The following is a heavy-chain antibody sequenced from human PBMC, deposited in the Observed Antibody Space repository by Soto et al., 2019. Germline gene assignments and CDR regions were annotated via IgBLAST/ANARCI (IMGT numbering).Heavy chain of an antibody. J-gene: IGHJ4*02. D-gene: IGHD5-18*01. Sequence: QLQLQESGPGLVRPSETLSLTCTVSGDSISSSSFYWGWIRQPPGKGLEWIGNIYYSGSTYYNPSLKCRVTLSVDMSKKQFSLNLSFVPDADTAVYYCARNHYTYGGFYYWGQGTLVTVSS. V-gene: IGHV4-39*01. CDR3: ARNHYTYGGFYY. CDR1: GDSISSSSFY. CDR2: IYYSGST.